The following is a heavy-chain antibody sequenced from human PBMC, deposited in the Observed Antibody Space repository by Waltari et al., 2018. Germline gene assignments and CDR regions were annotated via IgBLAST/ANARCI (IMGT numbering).Heavy chain of an antibody. Sequence: QVQLVQSGSELKQPGASVKVSCKASGYIFTETAINWVRQAPGQGLELMGWVNTNTGNPTYVQGFSGRFVFSLDTSVSTAYLQINSLKAEDTAVYYCTREVVPAATIVVNWFDPWGQGTLVTVSS. CDR3: TREVVPAATIVVNWFDP. J-gene: IGHJ5*02. V-gene: IGHV7-4-1*02. D-gene: IGHD2-2*01. CDR2: VNTNTGNP. CDR1: GYIFTETA.